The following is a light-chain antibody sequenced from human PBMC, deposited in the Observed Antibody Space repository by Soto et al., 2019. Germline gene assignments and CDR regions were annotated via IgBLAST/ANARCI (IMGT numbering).Light chain of an antibody. J-gene: IGKJ4*01. CDR1: QSVSSSY. Sequence: EIVLTQSPGTLSLSPGERATLSCRASQSVSSSYLAWYQQKPGQAPRLLIYGASSRATGIPDRFSGSGSGTDFTITISRLEPADFALYYCQQYGSSPPVTFGGGTKVEIK. V-gene: IGKV3-20*01. CDR3: QQYGSSPPVT. CDR2: GAS.